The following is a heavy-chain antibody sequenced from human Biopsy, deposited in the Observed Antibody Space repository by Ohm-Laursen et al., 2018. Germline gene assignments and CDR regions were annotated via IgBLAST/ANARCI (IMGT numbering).Heavy chain of an antibody. CDR1: GFGLYA. CDR2: ISHDGSVK. Sequence: SLRLSCSASGFGLYAMHWVRQPPGKGLEWVAVISHDGSVKHYADSVKGRFTISRDSSKNTLHLQMNSLRAEDTAVYYCAKDQGYYYDRSVYYYFDYWGQGTLVTVSS. V-gene: IGHV3-30*07. D-gene: IGHD3-22*01. J-gene: IGHJ4*02. CDR3: AKDQGYYYDRSVYYYFDY.